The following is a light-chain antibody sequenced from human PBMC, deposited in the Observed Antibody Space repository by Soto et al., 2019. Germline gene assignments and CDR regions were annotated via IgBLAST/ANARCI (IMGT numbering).Light chain of an antibody. Sequence: EIVLTQSPGTLSLSPGERATLSCRASQSVTSKYLAWYQLKPGQAPRLLIYAASNTATGIPDRFSGSGSGTDVTLSISRLEPEDFAVYYCQQYGSTPSITFGQGTRLEIK. CDR3: QQYGSTPSIT. J-gene: IGKJ5*01. V-gene: IGKV3-20*01. CDR2: AAS. CDR1: QSVTSKY.